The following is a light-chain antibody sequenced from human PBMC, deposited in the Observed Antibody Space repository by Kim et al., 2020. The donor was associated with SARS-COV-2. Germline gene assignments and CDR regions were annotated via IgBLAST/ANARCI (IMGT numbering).Light chain of an antibody. CDR1: SSKHGAGYD. CDR3: QSHDSSLNTLV. V-gene: IGLV1-40*01. J-gene: IGLJ2*01. Sequence: RITTTATEASSKHGAGYDAHCHQHIPGTAPTCLMYANNHRPSGVPDRFSGSKSGTSASLAITGLQAEDEADYYCQSHDSSLNTLVFGGGTQLTVL. CDR2: ANN.